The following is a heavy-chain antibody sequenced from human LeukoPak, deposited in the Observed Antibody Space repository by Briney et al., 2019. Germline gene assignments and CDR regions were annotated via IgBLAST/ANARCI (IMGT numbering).Heavy chain of an antibody. CDR2: ISGSGGST. D-gene: IGHD6-6*01. V-gene: IGHV3-23*01. CDR1: GFTFSSYA. CDR3: ARDLYSSSGLFDY. J-gene: IGHJ4*02. Sequence: GGSLRLSCAASGFTFSSYAMSWVRQAPGKGLEWVSAISGSGGSTYYADSVKGRFTISRDNSKNTLYLQMNSLRAEDTAVYYCARDLYSSSGLFDYWGQGTLVTVSS.